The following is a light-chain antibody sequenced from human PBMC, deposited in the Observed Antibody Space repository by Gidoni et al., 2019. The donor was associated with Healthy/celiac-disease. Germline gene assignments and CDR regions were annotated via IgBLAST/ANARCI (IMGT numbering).Light chain of an antibody. CDR1: QGMRND. CDR2: AAS. CDR3: LQDYNYPRT. V-gene: IGKV1-6*01. J-gene: IGKJ1*01. Sequence: GDRVTITCRASQGMRNDLGWYQQKPGKAPKLLIYAASSVQSGVPSRFSGSGSGTDFTLTISSLQPEDFATYYCLQDYNYPRTFGQGTKVEIK.